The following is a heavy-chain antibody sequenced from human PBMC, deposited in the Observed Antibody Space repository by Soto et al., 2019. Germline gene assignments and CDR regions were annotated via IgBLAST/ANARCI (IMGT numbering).Heavy chain of an antibody. CDR2: INTYKGNT. J-gene: IGHJ4*02. V-gene: IGHV1-18*01. D-gene: IGHD5-12*01. CDR1: GYTFINYA. Sequence: QVQLVQSGPEVKKPGASVKVSCKASGYTFINYAITWVRQAPGQGLEWMGWINTYKGNTNYAENLQGRATMTTDTSTNTAYTEVRSLRSDDTAVYYLANSPRGEMATDWGQGTLVTVSS. CDR3: ANSPRGEMATD.